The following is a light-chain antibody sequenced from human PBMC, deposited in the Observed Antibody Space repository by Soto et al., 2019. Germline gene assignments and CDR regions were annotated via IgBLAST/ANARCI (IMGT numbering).Light chain of an antibody. V-gene: IGLV2-14*01. CDR1: SSDVGGYNY. J-gene: IGLJ1*01. Sequence: QSALTQPASVSGSPGQSITISCTGTSSDVGGYNYVSWYQQDPGKAPKLMIYDVTNRPSGVSNRFSGSKSGNTASLTISGLQAEDEAEYFCSSYTGDRHFYVFGTGTKVTVL. CDR2: DVT. CDR3: SSYTGDRHFYV.